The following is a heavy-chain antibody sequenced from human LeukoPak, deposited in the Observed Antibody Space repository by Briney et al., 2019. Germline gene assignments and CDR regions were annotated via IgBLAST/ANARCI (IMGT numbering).Heavy chain of an antibody. CDR1: GGSIDGYY. CDR3: ARDWGELGSY. J-gene: IGHJ4*02. CDR2: IYTSGSS. D-gene: IGHD1-26*01. Sequence: SETLSLTCTVSGGSIDGYYWSWIRQPAGKGLEWIGRIYTSGSSNYNPSLKSRVTMSIDTSKNQFSLKLTSVTAADTAVYYCARDWGELGSYWGQGILVTVSS. V-gene: IGHV4-4*07.